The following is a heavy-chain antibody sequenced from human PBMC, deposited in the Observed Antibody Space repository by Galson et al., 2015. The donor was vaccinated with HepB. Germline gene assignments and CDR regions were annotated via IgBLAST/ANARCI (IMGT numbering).Heavy chain of an antibody. V-gene: IGHV3-23*01. CDR3: AKARKWELLLEHYFDY. J-gene: IGHJ4*02. CDR1: GFTFSSYA. D-gene: IGHD1-26*01. CDR2: ISGSGGST. Sequence: SLRLSCAASGFTFSSYAMSWVRQAPGKGLEWVSAISGSGGSTYYADSVKGRFTISRDNSKNTLYLQMNSLRAEDTAVYYCAKARKWELLLEHYFDYWGQGTLVTVSS.